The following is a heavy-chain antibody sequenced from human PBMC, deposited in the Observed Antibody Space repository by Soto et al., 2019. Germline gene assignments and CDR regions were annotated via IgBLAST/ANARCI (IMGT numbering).Heavy chain of an antibody. CDR1: GFTFSSYA. CDR2: ISGSGGST. J-gene: IGHJ4*02. V-gene: IGHV3-23*01. CDR3: AKGGYSSGWSFDY. Sequence: GSLRLSCAASGFTFSSYAMSWVRQAPGKGLEWVSAISGSGGSTYYADSVKGRFTLSRDNSKNTLYLHMNGLRAEDTAVYYCAKGGYSSGWSFDYWGQGTLVTVSS. D-gene: IGHD6-19*01.